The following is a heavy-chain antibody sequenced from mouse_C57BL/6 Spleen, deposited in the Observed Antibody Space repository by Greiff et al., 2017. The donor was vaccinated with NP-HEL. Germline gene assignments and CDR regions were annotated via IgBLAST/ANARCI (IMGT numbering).Heavy chain of an antibody. CDR3: ARWRGQLIAIDY. J-gene: IGHJ4*01. CDR2: IYPGSGST. Sequence: QVQLQQPGAELVKPGASVKMSCKASGYTFTSYWITWVKQRPGQGLEWIGDIYPGSGSTHYNEKFKSKATLTVDTSSSTAYMQLSSLTSEDSAVYYCARWRGQLIAIDYWGQGTSVTVSS. V-gene: IGHV1-55*01. CDR1: GYTFTSYW. D-gene: IGHD3-2*02.